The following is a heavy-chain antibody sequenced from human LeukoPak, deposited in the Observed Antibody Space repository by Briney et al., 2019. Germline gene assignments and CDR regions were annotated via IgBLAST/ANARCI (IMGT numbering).Heavy chain of an antibody. CDR1: GYTFNTYG. D-gene: IGHD3-10*01. CDR2: ISAYNGNT. J-gene: IGHJ4*02. V-gene: IGHV1-18*04. CDR3: ARGPHYYGSGNYYQFDY. Sequence: ASVKVSCKASGYTFNTYGISWVRQAPGQGLEWMGWISAYNGNTNYAQNLQGRVTMTADTSTSTAYMELRSLRFDDTAVYYCARGPHYYGSGNYYQFDYWGQGTLVTVSS.